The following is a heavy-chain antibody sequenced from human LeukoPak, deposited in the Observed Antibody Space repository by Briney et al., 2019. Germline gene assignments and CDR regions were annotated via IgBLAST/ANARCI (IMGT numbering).Heavy chain of an antibody. D-gene: IGHD2-21*01. V-gene: IGHV4-59*01. CDR3: ARVYSDLVRLDP. J-gene: IGHJ5*02. CDR2: MYYSGTT. CDR1: GGTISGFY. Sequence: SETLSFTSTASGGTISGFYWAWIRHAPGKGLEYVGYMYYSGTTNYNPSLMSRITLSLDTSKNHFSLKLPPVTAADTAVYYCARVYSDLVRLDPWGQGTLVTVSS.